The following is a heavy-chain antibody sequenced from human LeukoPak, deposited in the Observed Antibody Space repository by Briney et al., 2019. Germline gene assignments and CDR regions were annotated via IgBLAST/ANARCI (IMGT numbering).Heavy chain of an antibody. V-gene: IGHV4-34*01. CDR2: INHSGST. CDR3: ARGYSSGPGYFDL. Sequence: SETLSLTCTVSGGSISSYYWSWIRQPPGKGLEWIGEINHSGSTNYNPSLKSRVTISVDTSKNQFSLKLSSVTAADTAVYYCARGYSSGPGYFDLWGRGTLVTVSS. J-gene: IGHJ2*01. CDR1: GGSISSYY. D-gene: IGHD6-19*01.